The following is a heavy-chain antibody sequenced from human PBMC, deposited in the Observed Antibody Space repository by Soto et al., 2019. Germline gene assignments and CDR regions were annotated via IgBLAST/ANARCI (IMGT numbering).Heavy chain of an antibody. D-gene: IGHD2-15*01. CDR2: ISYDGSNK. CDR1: GFTFSSYG. Sequence: QVQLVESGGGVVQPGRSLRLSCAASGFTFSSYGMHWVRQAPGKGLEWVAVISYDGSNKYYADSVKGRFTISRDNSKNTLYLQMHSLRAEDTAVYYCAKGPGDIVYGMDVWGQGTTVTVSS. CDR3: AKGPGDIVYGMDV. V-gene: IGHV3-30*18. J-gene: IGHJ6*02.